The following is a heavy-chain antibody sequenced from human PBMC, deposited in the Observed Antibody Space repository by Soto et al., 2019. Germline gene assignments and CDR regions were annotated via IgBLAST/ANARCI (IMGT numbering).Heavy chain of an antibody. CDR2: ISGSGGST. V-gene: IGHV3-23*01. CDR3: TKDSFITWIVGVDH. J-gene: IGHJ4*02. D-gene: IGHD3-22*01. CDR1: GFTFNSYA. Sequence: GGSLRLSCASSGFTFNSYAMSWVRQAPGKGLEWVSAISGSGGSTYYADSVKGRFTISRDNSKNTLYLQMNSLRAEDTAVYFCTKDSFITWIVGVDHPGQVPLVTLSS.